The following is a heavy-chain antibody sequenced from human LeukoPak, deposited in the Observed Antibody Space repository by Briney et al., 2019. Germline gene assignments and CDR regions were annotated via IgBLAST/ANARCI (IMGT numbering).Heavy chain of an antibody. V-gene: IGHV3-7*04. D-gene: IGHD4-11*01. J-gene: IGHJ3*02. Sequence: GGSLRLSCAASGFTFSNYWISWVRQAPGKGLEWVAHIKSDASETYYVDSVKGRFTISRDNAKNSLYLPMNSLRAEDTAVYYCARNSRYSFDIWGQGTMVTVSS. CDR1: GFTFSNYW. CDR3: ARNSRYSFDI. CDR2: IKSDASET.